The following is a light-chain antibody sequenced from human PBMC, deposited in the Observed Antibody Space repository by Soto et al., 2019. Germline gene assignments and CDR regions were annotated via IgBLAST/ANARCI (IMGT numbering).Light chain of an antibody. CDR1: QSVSSN. CDR3: QQYNNWPWT. CDR2: GAS. J-gene: IGKJ1*01. V-gene: IGKV3-15*01. Sequence: EIVMTQSPATLSVSPGKRATLSCRASQSVSSNLAWYQQKPGQAPRLLIDGASTRATGIPARFSGSGSGTEFTLTISSLQSEDFAVYYCQQYNNWPWTFGQGTKVEIK.